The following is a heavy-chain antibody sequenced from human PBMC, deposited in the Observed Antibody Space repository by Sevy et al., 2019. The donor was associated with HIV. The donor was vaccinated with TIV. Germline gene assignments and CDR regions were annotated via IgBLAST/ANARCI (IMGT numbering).Heavy chain of an antibody. CDR3: ARRTTVTTLYNWFDP. V-gene: IGHV4-39*01. CDR2: IYYSGGT. Sequence: SETLSLTCTVSGGSINSSSYYWGWIRQPPGKGLEWIGSIYYSGGTYYNPSLKSRVTISVDTSKNQFSLKLSSVTAADTAVYYCARRTTVTTLYNWFDPWGQGTLVTVSS. J-gene: IGHJ5*02. D-gene: IGHD4-17*01. CDR1: GGSINSSSYY.